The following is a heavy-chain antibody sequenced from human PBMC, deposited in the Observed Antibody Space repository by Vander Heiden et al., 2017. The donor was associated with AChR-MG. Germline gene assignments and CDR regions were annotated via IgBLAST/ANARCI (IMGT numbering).Heavy chain of an antibody. V-gene: IGHV1-46*01. J-gene: IGHJ4*02. Sequence: QVQLVQSGAEVKKPGASVKVSCKASGYPFTSYYMHWVRPAPGQGLEWMGIINPSGGSTSYAQKFQGRVTRTRDTSTSTVYMELSSLRSEDTAVYDWARDGYDSSGYYYDYWGQGTLVTVSS. D-gene: IGHD3-22*01. CDR1: GYPFTSYY. CDR2: INPSGGST. CDR3: ARDGYDSSGYYYDY.